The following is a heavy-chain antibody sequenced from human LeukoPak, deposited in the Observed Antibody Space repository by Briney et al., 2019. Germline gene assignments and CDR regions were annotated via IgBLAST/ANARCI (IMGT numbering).Heavy chain of an antibody. CDR1: GYTFTSYD. Sequence: ASVKVSCKASGYTFTSYDINWVRQATGQGLEWMGWMNPNSGNTGYAQKFQGRVTMTRNTSISTAYMELSSLRSEDTAVYYCARDATKGHCSGGNCGWFDPWGQGTLVTVSS. CDR2: MNPNSGNT. V-gene: IGHV1-8*01. CDR3: ARDATKGHCSGGNCGWFDP. J-gene: IGHJ5*02. D-gene: IGHD2-15*01.